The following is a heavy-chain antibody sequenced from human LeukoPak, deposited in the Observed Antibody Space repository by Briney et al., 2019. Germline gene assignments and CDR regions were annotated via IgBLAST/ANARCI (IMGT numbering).Heavy chain of an antibody. D-gene: IGHD6-6*01. CDR1: GFIFEEYG. CDR3: ARGSSFHNY. CDR2: INGNGGSR. J-gene: IGHJ4*02. Sequence: PGGSLRLSCVASGFIFEEYGMTWVRQAPGKGLEWVSGINGNGGSRGYAASVKGRFTIPRDNANNSLYLQMNSLRAEDTALYYCARGSSFHNYWGQGTLVTVSS. V-gene: IGHV3-20*04.